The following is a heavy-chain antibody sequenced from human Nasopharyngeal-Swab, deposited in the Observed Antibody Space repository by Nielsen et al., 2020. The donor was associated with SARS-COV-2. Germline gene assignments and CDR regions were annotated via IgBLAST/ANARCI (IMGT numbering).Heavy chain of an antibody. Sequence: SETLSLTCTVSGVSVKGYYWTWIRQPPGKGLEWIGYVYHTGNTDHHPALRSRVAMSVDTSKNQVSLSLSSVTAADTAVYYCASFSAANLFDFWGPGTLVTVSS. CDR2: VYHTGNT. CDR1: GVSVKGYY. V-gene: IGHV4-59*02. D-gene: IGHD6-25*01. J-gene: IGHJ4*02. CDR3: ASFSAANLFDF.